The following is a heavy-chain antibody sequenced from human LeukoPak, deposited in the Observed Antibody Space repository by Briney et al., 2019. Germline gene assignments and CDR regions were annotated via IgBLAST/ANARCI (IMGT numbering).Heavy chain of an antibody. CDR1: GGSISSSYW. J-gene: IGHJ4*02. Sequence: SETLSLTCAVSGGSISSSYWWSWVRQPPGKGLEWIGEVYHSGSTYYNPSLKSRVNISVDTSKNQFSLKLNSVTAADTALYYCARDARDRDYFDFWGQGTLVTISS. CDR3: ARDARDRDYFDF. CDR2: VYHSGST. V-gene: IGHV4-4*02.